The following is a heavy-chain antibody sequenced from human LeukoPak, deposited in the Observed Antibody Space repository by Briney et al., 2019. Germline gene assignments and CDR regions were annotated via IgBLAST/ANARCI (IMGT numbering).Heavy chain of an antibody. Sequence: SVKVSCKASGGTFSSYAISWVRQAPGQGLEWTGGIIPIFGTANYAQKFQGRVTITADESTSTAYMELSSLRSEDTAVYYCARGMYCSSTSCPTEYFQHWGQGTLVTVSS. D-gene: IGHD2-2*01. CDR3: ARGMYCSSTSCPTEYFQH. V-gene: IGHV1-69*13. J-gene: IGHJ1*01. CDR2: IIPIFGTA. CDR1: GGTFSSYA.